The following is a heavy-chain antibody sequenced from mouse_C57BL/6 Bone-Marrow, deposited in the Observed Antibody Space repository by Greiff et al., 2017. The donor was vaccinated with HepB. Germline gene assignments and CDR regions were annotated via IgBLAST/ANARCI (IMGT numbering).Heavy chain of an antibody. D-gene: IGHD2-1*01. CDR2: IDPSDSYT. CDR1: GYTFTSYW. CDR3: ARKGKALYYAMDY. Sequence: QVQLQQPGAELVRPGTSVKLSCKASGYTFTSYWMHWVQQRPGQGLEWIGVIDPSDSYTNYNQKFKGKATLTVDTSSSTAYMQLSSLTSEDSAVYYCARKGKALYYAMDYWGQGTSVTVSS. J-gene: IGHJ4*01. V-gene: IGHV1-59*01.